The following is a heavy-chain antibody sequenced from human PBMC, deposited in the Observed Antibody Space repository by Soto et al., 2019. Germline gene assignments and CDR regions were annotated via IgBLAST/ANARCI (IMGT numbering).Heavy chain of an antibody. D-gene: IGHD2-2*01. CDR2: MNPSGGVT. CDR1: GYTFTDYY. Sequence: QVQLVQSGAEVKKPGASVRISCKASGYTFTDYYLHWVRQAPGQGLEWMGIMNPSGGVTSYAQKFQGRVAVTMYTSTSTVYMQLSSLRSEDTAVYYCASSEAVPTTTYYYWYIDVWGKGTTVTVSS. V-gene: IGHV1-46*03. CDR3: ASSEAVPTTTYYYWYIDV. J-gene: IGHJ6*03.